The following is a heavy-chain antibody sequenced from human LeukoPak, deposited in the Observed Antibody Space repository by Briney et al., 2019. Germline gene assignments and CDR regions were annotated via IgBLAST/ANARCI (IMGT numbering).Heavy chain of an antibody. CDR1: GYTFTSYG. CDR2: ISAYNGNT. D-gene: IGHD6-13*01. CDR3: ARVERQQLGGGPAFDI. J-gene: IGHJ3*02. V-gene: IGHV1-18*01. Sequence: ASVKVSCKASGYTFTSYGISWVRQAPGQGLEWMGWISAYNGNTNYAQKLQGRVTMTTDTSTSTAYMELRSLRSDDTAVYYCARVERQQLGGGPAFDIWGQGTMVTVSS.